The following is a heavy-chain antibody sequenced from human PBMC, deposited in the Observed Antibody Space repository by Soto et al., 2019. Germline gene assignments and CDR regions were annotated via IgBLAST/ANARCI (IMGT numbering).Heavy chain of an antibody. CDR2: INTGNGNT. V-gene: IGHV1-3*04. CDR3: ATVGYDILTGYPSGRLYY. J-gene: IGHJ4*02. D-gene: IGHD3-9*01. CDR1: GYTFTSYA. Sequence: ASVKVSCKTSGYTFTSYAIHWVRQAPGQRLEWMGWINTGNGNTKYPQKFQGRVTITRDTSASTAYMELSSLISEDTAVYYCATVGYDILTGYPSGRLYYWGQGTLVTVSS.